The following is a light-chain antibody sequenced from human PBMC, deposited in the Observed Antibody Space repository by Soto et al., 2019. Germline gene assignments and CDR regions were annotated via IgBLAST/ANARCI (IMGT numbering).Light chain of an antibody. CDR3: SSFAGTNSFV. J-gene: IGLJ1*01. CDR1: SSDVGGYNY. Sequence: QLVLTQPASVSGSPGQSITISCTGTSSDVGGYNYVSWYQQHPGKAPKLMIYEVTRRPSGVPDRIFASKSDTTASLTVSGLQAEDEADYYCSSFAGTNSFVFGTGTKLTVL. V-gene: IGLV2-8*01. CDR2: EVT.